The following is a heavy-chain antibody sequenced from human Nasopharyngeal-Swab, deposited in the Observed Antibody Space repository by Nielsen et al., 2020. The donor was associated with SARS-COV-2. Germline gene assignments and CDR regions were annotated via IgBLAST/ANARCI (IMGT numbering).Heavy chain of an antibody. D-gene: IGHD6-13*01. V-gene: IGHV3-30-3*01. CDR1: GFTFSSYG. Sequence: GGSLRLSCAASGFTFSSYGVHWVRQAPGKGQGGVACMSYDGSNKYYADSVKGRFTISRDNSNNTLYLQMSSLRPEDTAVYFCARARPRLSRSIAAAGLDTFDIWGQGTMVTVSS. CDR2: MSYDGSNK. CDR3: ARARPRLSRSIAAAGLDTFDI. J-gene: IGHJ3*02.